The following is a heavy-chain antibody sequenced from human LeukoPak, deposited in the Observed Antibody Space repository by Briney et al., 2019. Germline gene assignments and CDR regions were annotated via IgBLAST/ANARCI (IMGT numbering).Heavy chain of an antibody. Sequence: GGSQRLSCSASGLTFSSDEMNCVREAPGKGRGWGSYMSSSGSVIYYADSVKGRFTISRNTGKNSLYLQMHSLRPEDTAVYYSARMQQRLPDYWGQGTLVTAPS. CDR2: MSSSGSVI. CDR1: GLTFSSDE. V-gene: IGHV3-48*03. J-gene: IGHJ4*02. CDR3: ARMQQRLPDY. D-gene: IGHD6-13*01.